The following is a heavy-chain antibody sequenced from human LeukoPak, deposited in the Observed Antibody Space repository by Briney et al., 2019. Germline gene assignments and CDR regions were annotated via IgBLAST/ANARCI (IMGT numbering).Heavy chain of an antibody. CDR2: TSYDGGVK. CDR1: GLPFSNYA. D-gene: IGHD5-18*01. CDR3: ARSVNTASVSDC. J-gene: IGHJ4*02. Sequence: PGGSLRLSCAASGLPFSNYAMPWVRQAPGKGLEWVADTSYDGGVKYYADTVKGRFTISRDNSKNTLYLLMNSLRGDDTAVYYCARSVNTASVSDCWGQGTLVTVSS. V-gene: IGHV3-30*04.